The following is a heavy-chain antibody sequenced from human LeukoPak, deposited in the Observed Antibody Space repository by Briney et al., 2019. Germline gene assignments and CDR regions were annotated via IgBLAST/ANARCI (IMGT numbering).Heavy chain of an antibody. CDR3: VNLNQGYSYGYHY. CDR1: GFTFSSYA. Sequence: GRSLRLSCAASGFTFSSYAMSWVRQAPGKGLEWVSAISGSGGSTYYADSVKGRFTISRDNSKNTLYLQMNSLRAEDTAVYYCVNLNQGYSYGYHYWGQGTLVTVSS. V-gene: IGHV3-23*01. D-gene: IGHD5-18*01. J-gene: IGHJ4*02. CDR2: ISGSGGST.